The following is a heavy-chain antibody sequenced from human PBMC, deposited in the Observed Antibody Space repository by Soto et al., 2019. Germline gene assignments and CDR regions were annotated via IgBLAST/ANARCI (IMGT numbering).Heavy chain of an antibody. V-gene: IGHV1-24*01. CDR1: GYTLTELS. J-gene: IGHJ6*03. CDR3: ATGYFSYYYYYMDA. D-gene: IGHD2-15*01. Sequence: ASVKVSCKVSGYTLTELSMHWVRQAPGKGLEWMGGFDPEDGETIYAQKFQGRVTMTEDTSTDTAYMELSSLRSEDTAVYYCATGYFSYYYYYMDAWGKGTTVTVSS. CDR2: FDPEDGET.